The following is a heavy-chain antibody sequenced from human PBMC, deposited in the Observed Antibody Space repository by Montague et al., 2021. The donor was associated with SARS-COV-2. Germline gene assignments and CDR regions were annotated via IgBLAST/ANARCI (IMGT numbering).Heavy chain of an antibody. J-gene: IGHJ4*02. CDR3: ARAVIYGGYAFAYFDF. CDR1: GGSISSDSYY. V-gene: IGHV4-61*02. CDR2: VYTTGST. D-gene: IGHD5-12*01. Sequence: TLSLTCTVSGGSISSDSYYWSWIRQPAGKGLEWIGRVYTTGSTNYNPCLKSRVTISVDTSRNQFSLRLTSVTAADTAMYYCARAVIYGGYAFAYFDFWGRGVLVTVSS.